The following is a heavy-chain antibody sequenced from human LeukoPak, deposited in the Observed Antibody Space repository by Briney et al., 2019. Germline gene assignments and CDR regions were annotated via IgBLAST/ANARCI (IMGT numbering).Heavy chain of an antibody. D-gene: IGHD3/OR15-3a*01. J-gene: IGHJ3*02. Sequence: GGPLSHIYAASGFTFNGYYLRWIRQAPGKGLEWVSYISSSRSYTDYTDSVKGRFTISRDNAKNSLYLQMNSLRTEDTAVYYCTRGMDSDIWGRAKVVSVSS. V-gene: IGHV3-11*05. CDR2: ISSSRSYT. CDR1: GFTFNGYY. CDR3: TRGMDSDI.